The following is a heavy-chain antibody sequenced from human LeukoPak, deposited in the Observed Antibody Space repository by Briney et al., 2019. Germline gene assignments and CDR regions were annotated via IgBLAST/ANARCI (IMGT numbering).Heavy chain of an antibody. D-gene: IGHD6-6*01. CDR2: ISAYNGDT. CDR3: ARESIAARPNYYYYMDV. V-gene: IGHV1-18*01. J-gene: IGHJ6*03. CDR1: GYTFTSYG. Sequence: ASVKVSCKASGYTFTSYGFSWVRQAPGQGLEWLGWISAYNGDTDYAQKLQGRVTMTTDTSTSTAYVELRSLRSDDTAVYYCARESIAARPNYYYYMDVWGKGTTVTVSS.